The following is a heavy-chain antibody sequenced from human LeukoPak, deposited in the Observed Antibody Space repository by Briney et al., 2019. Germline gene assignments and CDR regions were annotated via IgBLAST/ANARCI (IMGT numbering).Heavy chain of an antibody. CDR3: ARFVGGYDSLYFDY. J-gene: IGHJ4*02. CDR1: GGSFSGYY. CDR2: INHSGST. D-gene: IGHD5-12*01. V-gene: IGHV4-34*01. Sequence: PSETLSLTCAIYGGSFSGYYWSWIRQPPGKGLEWIGEINHSGSTNYNPSLKSRVTISVDTSKNQSSLKLSSVTAADTAVYYCARFVGGYDSLYFDYWGQGTLVTVSS.